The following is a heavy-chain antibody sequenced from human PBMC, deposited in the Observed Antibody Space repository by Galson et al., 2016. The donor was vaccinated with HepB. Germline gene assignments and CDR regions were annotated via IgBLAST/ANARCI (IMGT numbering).Heavy chain of an antibody. J-gene: IGHJ3*02. CDR3: ARACSNANCFYDAFDI. D-gene: IGHD4/OR15-4a*01. CDR1: GGSFSSNT. V-gene: IGHV1-69*10. CDR2: IIPIFDIA. Sequence: SVKVSCKASGGSFSSNTVSWVRQAPGQGLKWMGGIIPIFDIANYAQKFQGRVTITRDTSLSTLYMELSSLKSDDTAVYFCARACSNANCFYDAFDIWGQGTMVTVSS.